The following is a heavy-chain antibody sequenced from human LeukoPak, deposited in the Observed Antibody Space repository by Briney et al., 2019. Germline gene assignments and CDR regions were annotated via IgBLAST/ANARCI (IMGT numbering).Heavy chain of an antibody. D-gene: IGHD4-11*01. V-gene: IGHV1-2*02. CDR1: GYTFTGHY. Sequence: ASVKVSCKTSGYTFTGHYIHWVRQAPGQGLEWVGWVNPKSGGTNYAQKFLDRVTMTTDMSISTAYMELISMRSRDTAVYFCARGSSKYVFGYYMDVWGKGTSIIVSS. CDR3: ARGSSKYVFGYYMDV. J-gene: IGHJ6*03. CDR2: VNPKSGGT.